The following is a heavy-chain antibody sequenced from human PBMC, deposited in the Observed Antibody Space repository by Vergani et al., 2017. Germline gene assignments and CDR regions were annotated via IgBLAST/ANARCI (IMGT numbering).Heavy chain of an antibody. CDR3: ARHNLWGDSQTGIDF. CDR2: IHTSGST. D-gene: IGHD2-21*02. CDR1: GGSINSHNYY. V-gene: IGHV4-61*02. J-gene: IGHJ4*02. Sequence: QVQLQESGPGLVKPSQTLSLTCTVSGGSINSHNYYWSWIRQPAGKGLEWIGRIHTSGSTNYNPSLKSRVTMSVDTSRNQFSLRLSSVTAADTAVYYCARHNLWGDSQTGIDFWGLGTLVIVSS.